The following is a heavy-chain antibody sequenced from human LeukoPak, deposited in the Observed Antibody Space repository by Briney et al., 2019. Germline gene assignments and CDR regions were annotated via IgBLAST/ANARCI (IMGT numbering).Heavy chain of an antibody. D-gene: IGHD3-10*01. CDR3: ALRARGSGYYGSGSYSRAFDI. CDR1: GYTFTGYY. J-gene: IGHJ3*02. Sequence: ASVKVSCKASGYTFTGYYMHWVRQAPGQGLEWMGWINPNSGGTNYPQKFQGRVTMTRDTSISTAYMELSRLRSDDTAVYYCALRARGSGYYGSGSYSRAFDIWGQGTMVTVSS. CDR2: INPNSGGT. V-gene: IGHV1-2*02.